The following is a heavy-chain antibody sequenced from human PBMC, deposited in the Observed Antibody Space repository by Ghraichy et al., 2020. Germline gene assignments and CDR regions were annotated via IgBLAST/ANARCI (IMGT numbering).Heavy chain of an antibody. J-gene: IGHJ6*03. CDR2: LYSNGNT. V-gene: IGHV4-59*08. D-gene: IGHD3-3*01. CDR1: GGAVSGSY. CDR3: ARHPTGFYYSSSGYYYFYMDD. Sequence: SETLSLTCTVSGGAVSGSYWSWVRQPPGKGLEWIGYLYSNGNTKYNPSLWSRATISVDASKNQFSLKLNSVTAADTAVYYCARHPTGFYYSSSGYYYFYMDDWGKGTTVIVSS.